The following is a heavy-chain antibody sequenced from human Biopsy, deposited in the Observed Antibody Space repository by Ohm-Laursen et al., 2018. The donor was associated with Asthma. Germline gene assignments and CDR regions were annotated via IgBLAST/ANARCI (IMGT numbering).Heavy chain of an antibody. J-gene: IGHJ4*02. CDR1: GASIRGSGSY. V-gene: IGHV4-39*01. D-gene: IGHD5-12*01. CDR2: THYSGST. Sequence: ETLSLTCTVSGASIRGSGSYWAWIRQAPGKGPEWIGTTHYSGSTFYKPSLRSRVTMSLDTSTNQFSLRLRSLTATDTAVYYCASPVNRGFGGYEWAAVFDYWGQGILVTVSS. CDR3: ASPVNRGFGGYEWAAVFDY.